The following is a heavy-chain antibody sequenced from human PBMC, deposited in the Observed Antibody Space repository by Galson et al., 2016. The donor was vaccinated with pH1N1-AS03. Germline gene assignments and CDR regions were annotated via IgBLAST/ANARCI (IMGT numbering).Heavy chain of an antibody. CDR1: GFTVTRND. CDR3: AVWGYISGTHGLDV. CDR2: IAATVPT. V-gene: IGHV3-13*01. J-gene: IGHJ6*04. D-gene: IGHD5-12*01. Sequence: SLRLSCAASGFTVTRNDMHWVRQAPGKGLEWVSIIAATVPTHYADSVKGRFTISREIPQNSLYLQMDSLRADDTAVYYCAVWGYISGTHGLDVWGKGTTVTVSS.